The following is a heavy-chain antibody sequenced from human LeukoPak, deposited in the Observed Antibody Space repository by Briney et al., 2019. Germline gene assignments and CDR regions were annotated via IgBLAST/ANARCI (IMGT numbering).Heavy chain of an antibody. J-gene: IGHJ5*02. CDR2: MQTSGST. V-gene: IGHV4-4*07. Sequence: SESLSVACTLSGGSISSYYWSWIRQPAGKGLEWLARMQTSGSTNYNPFLKSRVTMSVDTSKTQSSLKLSSVTAADTAVYYCARAQYYYDSSGRNWFDPWGQGTLVTVPS. CDR1: GGSISSYY. D-gene: IGHD3-22*01. CDR3: ARAQYYYDSSGRNWFDP.